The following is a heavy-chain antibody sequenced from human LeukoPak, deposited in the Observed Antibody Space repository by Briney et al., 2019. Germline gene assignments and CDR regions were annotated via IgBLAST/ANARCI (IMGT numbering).Heavy chain of an antibody. CDR3: ARVPAARGPIDY. D-gene: IGHD2-2*01. V-gene: IGHV4-59*01. Sequence: SETLSLTCTVSGGSISSYYWSWIRQPPGKGLEWIGYIYYSGSTNYNPSLKSRVTISVDTSKNQFSLKLSSVTAADAAVYYCARVPAARGPIDYWGQGTLVTVSS. CDR2: IYYSGST. J-gene: IGHJ4*02. CDR1: GGSISSYY.